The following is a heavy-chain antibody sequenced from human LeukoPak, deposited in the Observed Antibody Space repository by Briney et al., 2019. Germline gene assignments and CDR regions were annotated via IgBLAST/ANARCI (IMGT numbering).Heavy chain of an antibody. CDR1: GSTFDDYA. D-gene: IGHD6-19*01. CDR2: ISWNSGSI. Sequence: PGGSLRLSCAASGSTFDDYAMHWVRQAPGKGLEWVSGISWNSGSIGYADSVKGRFTIFRDNAKNSLYLQMNSLRAEDTALYYCAKDITPGIAVAGQYYYYGMDVWGQGTTVTVSS. V-gene: IGHV3-9*01. J-gene: IGHJ6*02. CDR3: AKDITPGIAVAGQYYYYGMDV.